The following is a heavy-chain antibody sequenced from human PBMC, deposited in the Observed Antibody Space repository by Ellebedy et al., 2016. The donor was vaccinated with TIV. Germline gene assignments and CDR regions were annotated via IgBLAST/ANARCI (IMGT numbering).Heavy chain of an antibody. Sequence: MPSETLSLTCTVSGGSISSGDYYWSWIRQHPGKGLEWIGYIYYSGSAYYNPSLKSRVTISLDTSKNQFSLKLSSVTAADTAVYYCARGMKDSSGYFYWYFDLWGRGTPVTVSS. CDR3: ARGMKDSSGYFYWYFDL. D-gene: IGHD3-22*01. J-gene: IGHJ2*01. V-gene: IGHV4-31*03. CDR2: IYYSGSA. CDR1: GGSISSGDYY.